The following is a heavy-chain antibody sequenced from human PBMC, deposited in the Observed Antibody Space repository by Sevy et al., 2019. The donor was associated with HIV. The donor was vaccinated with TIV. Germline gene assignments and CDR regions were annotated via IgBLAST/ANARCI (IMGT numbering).Heavy chain of an antibody. Sequence: GGSLRLSCSASGFTFSSYAMHWVRQAPGKGLEYVSAISSNGGSTYYADSVKGRFTISRDNSKNTLYLQMSSLRAEDTAVYYCVKDHIVGVVEEYYYGMDVWGQGTTVTVSS. D-gene: IGHD2-15*01. V-gene: IGHV3-64D*06. J-gene: IGHJ6*02. CDR1: GFTFSSYA. CDR3: VKDHIVGVVEEYYYGMDV. CDR2: ISSNGGST.